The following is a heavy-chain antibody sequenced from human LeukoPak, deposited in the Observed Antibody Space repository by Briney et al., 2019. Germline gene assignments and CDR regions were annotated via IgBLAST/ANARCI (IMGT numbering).Heavy chain of an antibody. Sequence: PSETLSLTCTVSGGSISSGGYYWSWIRQHPGKGLEWIGYIYYSGSTYYNPSLKSRVTISVDTSKNQFSLKLSSVTAADTAVYYCACGDYVNSYGMDVWGQGTTVTVSS. D-gene: IGHD4-17*01. CDR1: GGSISSGGYY. CDR2: IYYSGST. V-gene: IGHV4-31*03. CDR3: ACGDYVNSYGMDV. J-gene: IGHJ6*02.